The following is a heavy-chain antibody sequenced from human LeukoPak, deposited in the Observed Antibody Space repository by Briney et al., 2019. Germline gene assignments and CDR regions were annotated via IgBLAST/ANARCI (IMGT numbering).Heavy chain of an antibody. CDR3: AREGPYDLWSGMKYYMDV. V-gene: IGHV1-8*03. Sequence: ASVKVSCKASGYTFTSYDINWVRQSTGQGLEWMGWMNPNSGNTGYAQKFQGRVTITRNTSISTAYMELSSLRSEDTAVYYCAREGPYDLWSGMKYYMDVWGKGTTVTVSS. CDR1: GYTFTSYD. J-gene: IGHJ6*03. D-gene: IGHD3-3*01. CDR2: MNPNSGNT.